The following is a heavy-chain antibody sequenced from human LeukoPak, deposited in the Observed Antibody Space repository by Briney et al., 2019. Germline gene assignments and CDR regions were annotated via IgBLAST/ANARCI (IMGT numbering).Heavy chain of an antibody. CDR1: GFTFSSYW. CDR2: IRYDGSNK. Sequence: GGSLRLSCAASGFTFSSYWMSWVRQAPGKGLEWVAFIRYDGSNKYYADSVKGRFTISRDNSKNTLYLQMNSLRAEDTAVYYCAKVGYYYDSSGYPGYWGQGTLVTVSS. D-gene: IGHD3-22*01. V-gene: IGHV3-30*02. J-gene: IGHJ4*02. CDR3: AKVGYYYDSSGYPGY.